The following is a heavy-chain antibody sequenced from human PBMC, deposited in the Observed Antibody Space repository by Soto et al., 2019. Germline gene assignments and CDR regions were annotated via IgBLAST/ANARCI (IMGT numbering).Heavy chain of an antibody. V-gene: IGHV4-59*01. CDR1: GGSISSYY. D-gene: IGHD4-17*01. J-gene: IGHJ4*02. CDR3: ARGGTTVPTQIDY. CDR2: IYYSGST. Sequence: QVQLQESGPGLVKPSETLSLTCTVSGGSISSYYWSWIRQPPGKGLEWIGYIYYSGSTNYNPSLKRRFRLSVDTSKNQFSLKLSPVTAADTAVYYCARGGTTVPTQIDYWGQGTLVTVSS.